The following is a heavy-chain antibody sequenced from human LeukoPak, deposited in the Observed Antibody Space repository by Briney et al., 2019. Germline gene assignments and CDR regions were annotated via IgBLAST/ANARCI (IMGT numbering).Heavy chain of an antibody. V-gene: IGHV4-59*01. CDR2: IYYSGST. J-gene: IGHJ4*02. CDR1: GGSISSYY. CDR3: ASLSPGSSSFDY. Sequence: PSETLSLTCTVSGGSISSYYWSWIRQPPGKGLGWIGYIYYSGSTNYNPSLKSRVTISVDTSKNQFSLKLSSVTAADTAVYYCASLSPGSSSFDYWGQGTLVTVSS. D-gene: IGHD6-6*01.